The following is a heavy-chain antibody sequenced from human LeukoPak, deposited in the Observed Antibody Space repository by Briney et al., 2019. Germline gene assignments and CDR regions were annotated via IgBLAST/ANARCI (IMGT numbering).Heavy chain of an antibody. J-gene: IGHJ5*02. Sequence: ASVKVSCKASGYTFTGHYIHWVRQAPGQGLEWMGWINPNSGGTNYAQKFQGRVTMTRDTSISTAYMELSRLRSDDTAVYYCARRVGIAVAGPVWFDPWGQGTLVTVSS. CDR1: GYTFTGHY. CDR2: INPNSGGT. D-gene: IGHD6-19*01. V-gene: IGHV1-2*02. CDR3: ARRVGIAVAGPVWFDP.